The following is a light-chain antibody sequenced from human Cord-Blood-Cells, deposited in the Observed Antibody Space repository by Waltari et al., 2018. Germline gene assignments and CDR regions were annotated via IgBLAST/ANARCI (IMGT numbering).Light chain of an antibody. Sequence: QSVLTQPPSASGTPGQRVNISCSGSSSNLGSNTANWYQQLPGTAPKLLIYSNNQRPSGVPDRFSGSKSGTSASLAISGLQSEDEADYYCAAWDDSLNGRVFGGGTKLTVL. CDR2: SNN. J-gene: IGLJ3*02. V-gene: IGLV1-44*01. CDR3: AAWDDSLNGRV. CDR1: SSNLGSNT.